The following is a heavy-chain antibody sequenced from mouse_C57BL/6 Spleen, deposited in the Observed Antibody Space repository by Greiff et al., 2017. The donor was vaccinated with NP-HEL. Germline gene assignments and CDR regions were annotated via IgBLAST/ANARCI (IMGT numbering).Heavy chain of an antibody. CDR2: INPGSGGT. CDR3: ARGNYYGSSYFDY. J-gene: IGHJ2*01. D-gene: IGHD1-1*01. CDR1: GYAFTNYL. V-gene: IGHV1-54*01. Sequence: QVQLKESGAELVRPGTSVKVSCKASGYAFTNYLIEWVKQRPGQGLEWIGVINPGSGGTNYNEKFKGKATLTADKSSSTAYMQLSSLTSEDSAVYFCARGNYYGSSYFDYWGQGTTLTVSS.